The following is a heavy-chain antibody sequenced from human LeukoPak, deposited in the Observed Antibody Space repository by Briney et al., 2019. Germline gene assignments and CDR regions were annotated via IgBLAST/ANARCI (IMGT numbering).Heavy chain of an antibody. CDR3: AKDLGFPLYYFDY. J-gene: IGHJ4*02. V-gene: IGHV3-23*01. CDR1: GFTFSGYA. CDR2: ISGSGGRT. Sequence: GGSLRLSCAASGFTFSGYAMSWVRQTPGKGLEWVSAISGSGGRTYYADSVRGRFTISRDNSEDTLHLQMNSLRAEDTAVYYCAKDLGFPLYYFDYWGQGTLVTVSS. D-gene: IGHD3-10*01.